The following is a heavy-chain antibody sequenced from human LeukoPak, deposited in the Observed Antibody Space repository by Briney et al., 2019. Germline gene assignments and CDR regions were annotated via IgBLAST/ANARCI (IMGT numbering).Heavy chain of an antibody. V-gene: IGHV3-21*01. D-gene: IGHD4-11*01. CDR3: ARDLTVTSTCWFDL. Sequence: GGSLRLSCAVSGFTFSAYAMNWVRQAPGKGLEWVSSITGSSTYIYYADSVKGRFTISRDNAKDSLYLQMNNLGAEDTAVYYCARDLTVTSTCWFDLWGQGTLVTVSS. CDR1: GFTFSAYA. CDR2: ITGSSTYI. J-gene: IGHJ5*02.